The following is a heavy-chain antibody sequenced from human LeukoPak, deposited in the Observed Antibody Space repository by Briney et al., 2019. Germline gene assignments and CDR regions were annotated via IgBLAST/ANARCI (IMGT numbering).Heavy chain of an antibody. CDR2: ISASGSAT. Sequence: PGGSLRLSCAASGFIFSNYGMNWVRQAPGKGLEWVAAISASGSATSYADSVRGRFTISRDNSKSTTYLQMNSLRAEDTAVYYCAGGSIFYYGSGDWGQGTLVTVSS. CDR1: GFIFSNYG. D-gene: IGHD3-10*01. CDR3: AGGSIFYYGSGD. V-gene: IGHV3-23*01. J-gene: IGHJ4*02.